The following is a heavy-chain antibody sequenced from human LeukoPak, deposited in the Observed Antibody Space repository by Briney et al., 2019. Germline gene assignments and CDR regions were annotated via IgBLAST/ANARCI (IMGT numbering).Heavy chain of an antibody. D-gene: IGHD3-3*01. V-gene: IGHV1-2*02. CDR2: INPNSGGT. J-gene: IGHJ3*02. CDR3: ARSYDFWSGYYSGTVFGAFDI. CDR1: GYTFTGYY. Sequence: GASVTVSCKASGYTFTGYYMHWVRQAPGQGLEWMGWINPNSGGTNYAQKFQGRVTMTRDTSISTAYMELSRLRSDDTAVYYCARSYDFWSGYYSGTVFGAFDIWGQGTMVTVSS.